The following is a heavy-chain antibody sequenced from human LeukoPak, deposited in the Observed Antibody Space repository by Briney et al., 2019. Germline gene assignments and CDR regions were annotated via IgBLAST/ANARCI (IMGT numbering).Heavy chain of an antibody. D-gene: IGHD3-10*01. J-gene: IGHJ6*04. Sequence: GGSLRLSCAASGFTFSSYEMNWVRQAPGKGLEWVSYISSSGSTIYYADSVKGRFTISRDNAKNSLYLQMNSLRAEDTAVYYCAELGITIIWGVWGKETTVTISS. V-gene: IGHV3-48*03. CDR1: GFTFSSYE. CDR2: ISSSGSTI. CDR3: AELGITIIWGV.